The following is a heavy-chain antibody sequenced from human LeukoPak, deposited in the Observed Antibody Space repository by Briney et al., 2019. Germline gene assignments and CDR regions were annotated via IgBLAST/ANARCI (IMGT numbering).Heavy chain of an antibody. V-gene: IGHV4-4*07. CDR2: IYISGST. J-gene: IGHJ6*03. CDR3: ARAQYYYMDV. CDR1: GGSISSYY. Sequence: SETLSLTCSVSGGSISSYYWSWVRQPAGKGLEWIGRIYISGSTSYNPSLKSRVTMSLDTSKNQFSLKLNSVTAADTAVYYCARAQYYYMDVWGKGTTVTISS.